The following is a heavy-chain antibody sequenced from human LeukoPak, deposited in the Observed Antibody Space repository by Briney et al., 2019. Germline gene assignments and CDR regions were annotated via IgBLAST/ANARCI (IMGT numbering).Heavy chain of an antibody. CDR1: GFTFSTNG. Sequence: PGRALRLSCEASGFTFSTNGMHWVRQAPGKGLEGVAHIWYDGGNRYYADSVKGRFTISRDNSNSTLYLQMTSLRAEDTAMYYCARGTWTSGSFYYFDHWGQGTLVTVSS. V-gene: IGHV3-33*01. J-gene: IGHJ4*02. CDR3: ARGTWTSGSFYYFDH. CDR2: IWYDGGNR. D-gene: IGHD5-12*01.